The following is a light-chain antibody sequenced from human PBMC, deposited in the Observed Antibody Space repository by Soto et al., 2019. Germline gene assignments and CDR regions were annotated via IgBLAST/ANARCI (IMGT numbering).Light chain of an antibody. CDR3: QQYNTFSPT. Sequence: DTPMTQSPSTLSASVGDRVTITCRASQSISNWLAWYQQRPGRAPKLLIYKASNLQSGVPSRFSGSGSGTEFTLTINSLQPDDFAIYYCQQYNTFSPTIGQGTKVEFK. V-gene: IGKV1-5*03. J-gene: IGKJ1*01. CDR2: KAS. CDR1: QSISNW.